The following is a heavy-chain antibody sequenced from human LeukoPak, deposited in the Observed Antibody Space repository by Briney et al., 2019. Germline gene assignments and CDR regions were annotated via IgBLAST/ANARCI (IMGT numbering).Heavy chain of an antibody. Sequence: GGSLRLSCAASGFTFSSYGMHWVRQAPGKGLEWVAVIWYDGSNKYYADSVKGRFTISRDNSKNTLYLQMNSLRAEDTAVYYCARGTDLWFGEFPQGMDVWGQGTTVTVSS. V-gene: IGHV3-33*01. J-gene: IGHJ6*02. D-gene: IGHD3-10*01. CDR2: IWYDGSNK. CDR1: GFTFSSYG. CDR3: ARGTDLWFGEFPQGMDV.